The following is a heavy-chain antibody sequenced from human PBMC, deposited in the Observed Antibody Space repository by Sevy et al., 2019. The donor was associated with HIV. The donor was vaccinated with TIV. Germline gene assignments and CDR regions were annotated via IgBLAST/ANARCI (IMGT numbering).Heavy chain of an antibody. V-gene: IGHV4-59*01. J-gene: IGHJ6*02. CDR2: IHYSGRS. CDR3: ARAYSNYYYAMDV. D-gene: IGHD4-4*01. Sequence: SETLSLTCTVSGTSISGYYWSWIRQPPGKGLEWIGYIHYSGRSDYNPSLKSRVTISEDTSKNQFSLKLSSVTAADTAVYYCARAYSNYYYAMDVWGQGTTVTVSS. CDR1: GTSISGYY.